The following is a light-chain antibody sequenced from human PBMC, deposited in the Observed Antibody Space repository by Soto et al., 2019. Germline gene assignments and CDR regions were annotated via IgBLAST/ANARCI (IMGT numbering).Light chain of an antibody. CDR2: GAS. J-gene: IGKJ3*01. V-gene: IGKV3-20*01. CDR1: QSVSSSN. Sequence: EIVLTQSPGTLSLSPGERATLSCRASQSVSSSNLAWYQQKPGQAPRLLIFGASSRATGIPDRFSGSGSGTDFTLTVSRLEPEDFAVYYCQHYDSSPLLTFGPGTRVDVK. CDR3: QHYDSSPLLT.